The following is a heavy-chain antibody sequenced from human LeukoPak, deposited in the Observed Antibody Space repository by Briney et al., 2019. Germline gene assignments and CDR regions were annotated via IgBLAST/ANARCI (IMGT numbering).Heavy chain of an antibody. V-gene: IGHV3-74*01. CDR3: ARDAVDTANAV. CDR1: GFTFTTYW. J-gene: IGHJ6*02. Sequence: GGSLRLSCAASGFTFTTYWMHWVRQAPGKGLVWVSHINSDGSITSYADSVKGRFTISRDNAKNTLYLQMNSLRVEDTAVYYCARDAVDTANAVWGQGTTVTVSS. D-gene: IGHD5-18*01. CDR2: INSDGSIT.